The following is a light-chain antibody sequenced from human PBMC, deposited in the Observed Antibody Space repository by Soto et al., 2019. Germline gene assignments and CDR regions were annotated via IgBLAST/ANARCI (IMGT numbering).Light chain of an antibody. Sequence: QSVLTQPPSASGSPGQSVTISCTGTSSDVGSCKYVSWYQQHPGKAPKLMIYEVIKRPSGVPDRFSGSKSGNTASLTVSGLQAEDEADLEVVFGGGTKVTVL. V-gene: IGLV2-8*01. CDR3: V. CDR2: EVI. CDR1: SSDVGSCKY. J-gene: IGLJ2*01.